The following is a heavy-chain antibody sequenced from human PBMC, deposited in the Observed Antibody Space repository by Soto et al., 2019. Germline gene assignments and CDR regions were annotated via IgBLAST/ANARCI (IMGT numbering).Heavy chain of an antibody. J-gene: IGHJ6*02. CDR1: GFTFSSYG. CDR3: VKDGSSGWPYFDDMDV. V-gene: IGHV3-30*18. CDR2: ILYDGSKK. Sequence: QVQLVESGGGVVQPGRSLRLSCAASGFTFSSYGMHWVRQAPGKGLEWVAVILYDGSKKYYADSVKGRFTISRDNSKNALYLQKSSLRAEDTALYYCVKDGSSGWPYFDDMDVWGRGTTVTVSS. D-gene: IGHD6-19*01.